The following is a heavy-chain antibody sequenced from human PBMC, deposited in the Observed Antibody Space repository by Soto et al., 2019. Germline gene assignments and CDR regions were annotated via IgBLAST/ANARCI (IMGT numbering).Heavy chain of an antibody. D-gene: IGHD2-15*01. CDR2: ISGASGTI. CDR1: GFTFRNYN. J-gene: IGHJ6*02. V-gene: IGHV3-48*01. CDR3: ARYCGYGYGMDV. Sequence: EVQLVESGGGLVQPGGSLRLSCAASGFTFRNYNMNWVRQAPGKGLEWLSYISGASGTIYYADSMQGRFTISRDNAKNSLYLQMNSLRAEDTAMYYCARYCGYGYGMDVWGQGTTVTVFS.